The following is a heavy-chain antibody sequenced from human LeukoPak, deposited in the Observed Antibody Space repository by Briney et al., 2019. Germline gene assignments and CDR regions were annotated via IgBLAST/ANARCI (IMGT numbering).Heavy chain of an antibody. CDR3: ARMYGSGRGGFDY. CDR2: IYSGGST. V-gene: IGHV3-66*01. CDR1: GFTVSSNY. D-gene: IGHD3-10*01. J-gene: IGHJ4*02. Sequence: GGSLRLSCAASGFTVSSNYMSWVRQAPGKGLEWVSVIYSGGSTYYADSVKGRSTISRDNSKNTLYLQMNSLRAEDTAVYYCARMYGSGRGGFDYWGQGTLVTVSS.